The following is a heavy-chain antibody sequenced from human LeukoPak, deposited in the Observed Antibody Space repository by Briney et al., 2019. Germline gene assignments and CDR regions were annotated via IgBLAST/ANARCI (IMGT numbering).Heavy chain of an antibody. V-gene: IGHV3-30*07. Sequence: GGSLRLSCAASGFTFSSHAMHWVRQAPGKGLKWVAIIAYDGTDKYYADSVKGRFTMSRDNSENTLYLQMDSLRAEDTAVYYCTRDYRVGCTGGSCYPIDYWGQGTLVTVSS. CDR1: GFTFSSHA. D-gene: IGHD2-15*01. CDR2: IAYDGTDK. J-gene: IGHJ4*02. CDR3: TRDYRVGCTGGSCYPIDY.